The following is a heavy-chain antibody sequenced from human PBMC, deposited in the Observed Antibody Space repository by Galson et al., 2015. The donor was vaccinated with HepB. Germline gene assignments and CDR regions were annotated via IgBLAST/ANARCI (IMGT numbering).Heavy chain of an antibody. CDR1: GYSFSSSG. CDR3: AREGGEVPAAHNWFDP. J-gene: IGHJ5*02. D-gene: IGHD2-2*01. Sequence: SVKVSCKASGYSFSSSGISWVRQAPGQGLDWMGWISTFNGNTNYAQKFQGRVTMTTDTSTSTVYMELTSLRSDDTAVYYCAREGGEVPAAHNWFDPWGQGTLVTVSS. V-gene: IGHV1-18*04. CDR2: ISTFNGNT.